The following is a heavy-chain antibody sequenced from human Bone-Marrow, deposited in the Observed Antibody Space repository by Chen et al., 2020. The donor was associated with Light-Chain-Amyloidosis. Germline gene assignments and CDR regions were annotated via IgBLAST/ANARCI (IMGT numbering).Heavy chain of an antibody. V-gene: IGHV3-23*01. CDR1: GFTFSSYA. CDR3: AKVKLSSGYMYYYYGMDV. Sequence: EVHLLESGGGLVHPGGSLRLSCAASGFTFSSYAMSWVRQAPGKGLEWVSAISGSGDSTYYADSVKGRFTISRDNSKNTLYLQMNSLRAEDTAVYYCAKVKLSSGYMYYYYGMDVWGQGTTVTVSS. CDR2: ISGSGDST. D-gene: IGHD3-22*01. J-gene: IGHJ6*02.